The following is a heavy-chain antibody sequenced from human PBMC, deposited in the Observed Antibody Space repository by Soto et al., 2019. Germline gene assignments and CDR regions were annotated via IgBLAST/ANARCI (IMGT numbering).Heavy chain of an antibody. J-gene: IGHJ6*02. CDR2: IYPGDSDT. CDR1: GYSFTSYW. CDR3: ARHKGGSGYYDSSGYYYPSDV. D-gene: IGHD3-22*01. V-gene: IGHV5-51*01. Sequence: GESLKISCKGSGYSFTSYWIGWVRQMPGKGLEWMGIIYPGDSDTRYSPSFQGQATISADKSISTAYLQWSSLKASDTAMYYCARHKGGSGYYDSSGYYYPSDVWGQGTTVTVSS.